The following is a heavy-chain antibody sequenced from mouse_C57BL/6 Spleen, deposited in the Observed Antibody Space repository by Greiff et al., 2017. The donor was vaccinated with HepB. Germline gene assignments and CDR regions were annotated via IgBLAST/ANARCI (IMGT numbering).Heavy chain of an antibody. CDR3: ARKEYYYGSSYGYFDV. D-gene: IGHD1-1*01. CDR2: INPNNGGT. CDR1: GYTFTDYN. J-gene: IGHJ1*03. V-gene: IGHV1-18*01. Sequence: EVQLQQSGPELVKPGASVKIPCKASGYTFTDYNMDWVKQSHGKSLEWIGDINPNNGGTIYNQKFKGKATLIVDKSSSTAYMELRSLTSEDTAVYYCARKEYYYGSSYGYFDVWGTGTTVTVSS.